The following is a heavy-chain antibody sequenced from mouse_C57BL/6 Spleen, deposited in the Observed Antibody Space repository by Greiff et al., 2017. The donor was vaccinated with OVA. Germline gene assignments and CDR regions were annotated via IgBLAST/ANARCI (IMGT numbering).Heavy chain of an antibody. CDR3: ARTVYYGSPYFDY. Sequence: EVQLVESGGGLVKPGGSLKLSCAASGFTFSDYGMHWVRQAPEKGLEWVAYISSGSSTIYYADTVKGRFTISRDNAKNTLFLQMTSLRSEDTTMYYCARTVYYGSPYFDYWGQGTTLTVSS. CDR1: GFTFSDYG. CDR2: ISSGSSTI. V-gene: IGHV5-17*01. D-gene: IGHD1-1*01. J-gene: IGHJ2*01.